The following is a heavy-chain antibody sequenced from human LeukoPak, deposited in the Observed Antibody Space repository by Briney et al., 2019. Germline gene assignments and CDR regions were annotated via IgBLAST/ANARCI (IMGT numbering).Heavy chain of an antibody. J-gene: IGHJ6*02. Sequence: SETLSLTCTVSGGSISSYYWSWIRQPPVKGLEWIGYIYYSGSTNYNPSLKSRVTISVDTSKNQFSLKLSSVTAADTAVYYCARGTGNWGTYYYYGMDVWGQGTTVTVSS. V-gene: IGHV4-59*01. D-gene: IGHD7-27*01. CDR3: ARGTGNWGTYYYYGMDV. CDR1: GGSISSYY. CDR2: IYYSGST.